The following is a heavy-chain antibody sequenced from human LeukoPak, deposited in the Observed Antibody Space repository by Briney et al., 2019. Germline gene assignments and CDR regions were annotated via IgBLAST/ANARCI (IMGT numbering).Heavy chain of an antibody. CDR1: GFTFSTYY. CDR2: IVNDGSTT. Sequence: GGSLRLSCAASGFTFSTYYMHWVRQAPGKGLVWVSRIVNDGSTTTYAGSVKGRFTISRDNAKNTLFLQMNSLRVEDTAVYYCARETSDYGDYDAFDIWGRGTMVTVSS. J-gene: IGHJ3*02. D-gene: IGHD4-17*01. V-gene: IGHV3-74*01. CDR3: ARETSDYGDYDAFDI.